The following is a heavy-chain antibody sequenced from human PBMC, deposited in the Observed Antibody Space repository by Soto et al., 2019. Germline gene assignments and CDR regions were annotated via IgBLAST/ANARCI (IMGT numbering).Heavy chain of an antibody. V-gene: IGHV3-15*01. CDR1: GFSFNYAW. Sequence: EEQLAESGGGLVKPGGSLRLSCATSGFSFNYAWLSWVRQAPGKGLEWVGRIKSKTDGGTTDYAAPVKGRFIISRDDSKTTLYLQMNSLKTEDTAVYYCATVRWGGTTALHYWGQGSLVTVSS. J-gene: IGHJ4*02. CDR3: ATVRWGGTTALHY. CDR2: IKSKTDGGTT. D-gene: IGHD4-4*01.